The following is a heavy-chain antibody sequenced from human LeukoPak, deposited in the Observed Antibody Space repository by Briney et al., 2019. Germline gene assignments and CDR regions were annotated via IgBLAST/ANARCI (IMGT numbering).Heavy chain of an antibody. Sequence: SETLSLTCAVYGGSFCGYYWTWILQPPGKGLKCIGEINDSGSTNYNPSLKSRVTISVDTSKNQFSLKLSSVTAADTAVYYCARLSIAVAGTEPFDYWGQGTLVTVSS. V-gene: IGHV4-34*01. J-gene: IGHJ4*02. D-gene: IGHD6-19*01. CDR3: ARLSIAVAGTEPFDY. CDR2: INDSGST. CDR1: GGSFCGYY.